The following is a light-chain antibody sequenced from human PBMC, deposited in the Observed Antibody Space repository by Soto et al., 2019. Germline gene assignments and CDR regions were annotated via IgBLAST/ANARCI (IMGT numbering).Light chain of an antibody. Sequence: DIPMTQSPSTLSASVGDRVTISCRASQSISNLLAWYQQKPGKAPNLLICKASSLESGVPSRFSGSGSGTEFTLTISSLQPDDFGSYYCQQYNSYPWTFGQGTKVEIK. CDR1: QSISNL. J-gene: IGKJ1*01. V-gene: IGKV1-5*03. CDR3: QQYNSYPWT. CDR2: KAS.